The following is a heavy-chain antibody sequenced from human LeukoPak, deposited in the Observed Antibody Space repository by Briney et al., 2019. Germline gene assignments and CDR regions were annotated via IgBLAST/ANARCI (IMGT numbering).Heavy chain of an antibody. D-gene: IGHD3-10*01. J-gene: IGHJ6*03. V-gene: IGHV3-7*01. Sequence: GGSLRLSCAASGFTFSGYWMNWVRQAPGKGLEWVANIKLDGSETHYADSVKGRFTISRDNARNSLYLQMHSLRVEDTAVYYCARDFSAPSPMVRGVIIGPMDVWGKGTTVTVSS. CDR2: IKLDGSET. CDR1: GFTFSGYW. CDR3: ARDFSAPSPMVRGVIIGPMDV.